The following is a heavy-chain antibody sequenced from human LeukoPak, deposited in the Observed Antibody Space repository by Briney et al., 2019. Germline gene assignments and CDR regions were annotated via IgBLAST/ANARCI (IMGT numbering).Heavy chain of an antibody. Sequence: GASVKVSCKASGGTFSSYAIGWVRQAPGQGLEWMGGIIPIFGTANYAQKFQGRVTITTDESTSTAYMELSSLRSEDTAVYYCARAKSEDGYNSDWGQGTLVTVSS. J-gene: IGHJ4*02. D-gene: IGHD5-24*01. V-gene: IGHV1-69*05. CDR1: GGTFSSYA. CDR3: ARAKSEDGYNSD. CDR2: IIPIFGTA.